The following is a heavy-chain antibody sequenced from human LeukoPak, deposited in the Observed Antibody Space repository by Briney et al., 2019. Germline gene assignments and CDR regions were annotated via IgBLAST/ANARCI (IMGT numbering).Heavy chain of an antibody. Sequence: PGGSLRLSCAASGFIFSSYSMNWVRQAPGKGLEWVSFISSSSSTIYYADSVKGRFTISRDNAKNSLYLQMNSLRAEDMALYYCAKARSGSYFDYWGQGTLVTVSS. D-gene: IGHD1-26*01. CDR2: ISSSSSTI. CDR3: AKARSGSYFDY. V-gene: IGHV3-48*01. J-gene: IGHJ4*02. CDR1: GFIFSSYS.